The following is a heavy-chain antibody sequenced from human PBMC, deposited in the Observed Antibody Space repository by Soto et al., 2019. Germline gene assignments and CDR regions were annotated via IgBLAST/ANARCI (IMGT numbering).Heavy chain of an antibody. D-gene: IGHD6-6*01. CDR3: AREVPRSSSFYYYDYIYL. CDR2: IVYSGST. Sequence: QVQLQESGPGLVKPSETLSLTCTVSGGSISSYYWSWIRQPPGKGLEWIGYIVYSGSTNYNPSLKSRVTISVDTSKNQFSLKLSSVTAADTAVYYCAREVPRSSSFYYYDYIYLWGKGTTVTVSS. CDR1: GGSISSYY. J-gene: IGHJ6*03. V-gene: IGHV4-59*01.